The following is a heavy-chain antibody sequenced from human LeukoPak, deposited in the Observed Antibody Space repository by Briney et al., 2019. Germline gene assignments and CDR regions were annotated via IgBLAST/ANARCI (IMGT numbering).Heavy chain of an antibody. Sequence: GGSLRLSCTVSGFTFSDYVMSWVRQAPGKGLEWVSLIRSKAYGGTTDYAASVKGRFTTSRDDSKSIAYLQMSSLKTEDTAVYYCTSHSITIFGALFDYWGQGTLVTVSS. J-gene: IGHJ4*02. CDR3: TSHSITIFGALFDY. D-gene: IGHD3-3*01. V-gene: IGHV3-49*04. CDR2: IRSKAYGGTT. CDR1: GFTFSDYV.